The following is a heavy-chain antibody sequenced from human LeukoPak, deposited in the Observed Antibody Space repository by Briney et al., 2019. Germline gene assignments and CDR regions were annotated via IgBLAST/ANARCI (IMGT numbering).Heavy chain of an antibody. J-gene: IGHJ4*02. CDR3: ARDGGRWFGELLPYYFDY. CDR1: GFTFSRYW. Sequence: GGSLRLSCAASGFTFSRYWMHWVRQAPGKGLVWVSRINSDGSSTSYADSVKGRFTISRDNAKNTLYLQMNSLRAEDTAVYYCARDGGRWFGELLPYYFDYWGQGTLVTVSS. CDR2: INSDGSST. D-gene: IGHD3-10*01. V-gene: IGHV3-74*01.